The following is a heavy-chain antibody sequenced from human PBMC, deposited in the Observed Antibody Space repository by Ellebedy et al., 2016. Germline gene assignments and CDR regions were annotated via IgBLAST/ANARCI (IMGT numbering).Heavy chain of an antibody. CDR3: ARTYDFWSSSRFDY. J-gene: IGHJ4*02. CDR2: ISSSGSHI. D-gene: IGHD3-3*01. CDR1: GFTFRTYT. V-gene: IGHV3-21*01. Sequence: GESLKISXAASGFTFRTYTMNWVRQAPGKGLERVSSISSSGSHIYYADPVKGRLTISRDNAKNSLSLQMNSLRAEDTAVYYCARTYDFWSSSRFDYWGQGTLVTVSS.